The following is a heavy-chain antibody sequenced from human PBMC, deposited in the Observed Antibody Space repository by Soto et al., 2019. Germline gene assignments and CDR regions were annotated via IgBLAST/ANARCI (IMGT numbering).Heavy chain of an antibody. Sequence: SVKVSCKASGYTFTSYYMHWVRQAPVQGLEWMGIINPSGGSTSYSQKFQGRVTMTRDTSTSTVYMELSSLRSEDTAVYYCARPSPYSSGWYYCDYWGQGTLVTVSS. CDR3: ARPSPYSSGWYYCDY. CDR1: GYTFTSYY. V-gene: IGHV1-46*01. CDR2: INPSGGST. D-gene: IGHD6-19*01. J-gene: IGHJ4*02.